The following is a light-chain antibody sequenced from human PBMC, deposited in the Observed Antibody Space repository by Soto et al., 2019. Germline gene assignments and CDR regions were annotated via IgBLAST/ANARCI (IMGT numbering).Light chain of an antibody. CDR2: QVT. Sequence: QSALAQPASVSGSPGQSITISCTGSSSDIASFNYVSWYQQYPGKAPKLLIYQVTSRASGVSHRFSGSKFGDTASLTISGLQAEDEADYYCSSYTSSNTWVFGGGTQLTVL. V-gene: IGLV2-14*01. J-gene: IGLJ3*02. CDR3: SSYTSSNTWV. CDR1: SSDIASFNY.